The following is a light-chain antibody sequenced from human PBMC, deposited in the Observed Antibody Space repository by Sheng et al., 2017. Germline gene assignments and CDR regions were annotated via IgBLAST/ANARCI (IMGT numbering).Light chain of an antibody. CDR1: QGISSY. J-gene: IGKJ3*01. CDR3: QQLNSYPLT. V-gene: IGKV1-9*01. Sequence: DIQLTQSPSFLSASVGDTVTITCRASQGISSYLAWYQQKPGKAPKVLISAASTLQSGVPSRFSGSGSVTEFTLTISSLQPEDFATYFCQQLNSYPLTFGPGTKVDIK. CDR2: AAS.